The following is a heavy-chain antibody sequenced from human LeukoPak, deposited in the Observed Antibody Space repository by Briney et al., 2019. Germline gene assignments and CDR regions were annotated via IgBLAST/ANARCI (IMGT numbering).Heavy chain of an antibody. CDR1: GITFSNYA. D-gene: IGHD3-22*01. CDR2: ITGNGGGT. V-gene: IGHV3-23*01. J-gene: IGHJ3*02. CDR3: ARDGYRGVVVITDAFDI. Sequence: GGSLRLSCAASGITFSNYAVSWFRQAPGKGLEWVSSITGNGGGTYYADFGKGRFTISRDNSKSTLYLQMSSLRAEDTALYYCARDGYRGVVVITDAFDIWGQGTMVTVSS.